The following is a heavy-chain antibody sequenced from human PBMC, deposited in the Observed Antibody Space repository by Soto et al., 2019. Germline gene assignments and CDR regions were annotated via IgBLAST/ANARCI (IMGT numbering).Heavy chain of an antibody. Sequence: ASVKVSCKASGYTFTSYDINWVRRATGQGLEWMGWMNPNSGNTGYAQKFQGRVTMTRNTSISTAYMELSSLRSEDTAVYYCARATYYYDSSGYPYFDYWGQGTLVTVSS. V-gene: IGHV1-8*01. J-gene: IGHJ4*02. CDR3: ARATYYYDSSGYPYFDY. CDR2: MNPNSGNT. D-gene: IGHD3-22*01. CDR1: GYTFTSYD.